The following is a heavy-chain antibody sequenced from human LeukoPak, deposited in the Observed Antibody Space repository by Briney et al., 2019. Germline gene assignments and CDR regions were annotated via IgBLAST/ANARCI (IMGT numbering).Heavy chain of an antibody. D-gene: IGHD3-9*01. CDR2: IKQDGSEK. J-gene: IGHJ4*02. V-gene: IGHV3-7*01. Sequence: GGSLRLSCAASGFTFSSYWTSWVRQAPGKGLEWVANIKQDGSEKYYVDSVKGRFTISRDNAKNSLYLQMNSLRAEDTAVYYCARGVLLRYFDWPELCFDYWGQGTLVTVSS. CDR1: GFTFSSYW. CDR3: ARGVLLRYFDWPELCFDY.